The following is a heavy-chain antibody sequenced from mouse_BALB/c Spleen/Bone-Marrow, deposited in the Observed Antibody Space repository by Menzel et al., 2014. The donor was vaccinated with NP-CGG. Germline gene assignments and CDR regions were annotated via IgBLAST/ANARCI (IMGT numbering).Heavy chain of an antibody. D-gene: IGHD1-1*01. J-gene: IGHJ2*01. CDR2: INPSTGYT. Sequence: QVQLQQSGAELAKPGASVKMSCKASGYTFTNYWMHWVKQRPGQGLEWIGYINPSTGYTEYNQKFKDKATLTADKSSSTAYMQLRSLTSEDSAVYYYSRIYYYGRDYWGQGPALTVSS. V-gene: IGHV1-7*01. CDR1: GYTFTNYW. CDR3: SRIYYYGRDY.